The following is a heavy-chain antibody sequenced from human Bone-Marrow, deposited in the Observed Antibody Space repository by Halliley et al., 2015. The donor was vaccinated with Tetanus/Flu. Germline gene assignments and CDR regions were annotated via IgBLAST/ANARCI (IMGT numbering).Heavy chain of an antibody. CDR3: ARGYSYGLPY. J-gene: IGHJ4*02. V-gene: IGHV3-48*03. CDR2: ISSTGSTI. Sequence: SLRLSCAASGFTLSSYGMHWVRQAPGKGLEWVSYISSTGSTIYYADSVKGRFTISRDNAKNSLYLQLKSLRAEDTAVYYCARGYSYGLPYWGQGTLVTVSS. CDR1: GFTLSSYG. D-gene: IGHD5-18*01.